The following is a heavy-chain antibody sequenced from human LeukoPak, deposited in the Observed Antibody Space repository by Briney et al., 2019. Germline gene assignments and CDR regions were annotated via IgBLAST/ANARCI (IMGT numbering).Heavy chain of an antibody. CDR1: GGSISSYY. CDR2: IYTSGST. Sequence: SETLSLTCSVSGGSISSYYWSWIRQPAGKGLEWIGRIYTSGSTNYNPSLKSRVTISVDTSKNQFSLKLSSVTAADTAVYYCAREESGYQRKNAFDIWGQGTMVTVSS. CDR3: AREESGYQRKNAFDI. V-gene: IGHV4-4*07. D-gene: IGHD3-9*01. J-gene: IGHJ3*02.